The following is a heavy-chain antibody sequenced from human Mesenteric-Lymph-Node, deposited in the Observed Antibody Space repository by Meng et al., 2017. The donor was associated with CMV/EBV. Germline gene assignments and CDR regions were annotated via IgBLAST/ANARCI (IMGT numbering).Heavy chain of an antibody. V-gene: IGHV4-4*02. CDR1: GGSISSSNW. CDR2: IYHSGST. D-gene: IGHD2-2*01. J-gene: IGHJ4*02. Sequence: SETLSLTCAVSGGSISSSNWWSWVRQPPGKGLEWIGEIYHSGSTNYNPSLKSRVTISVDKSKNQFSLKLSSVTAADTAVYYCARTPDLGECSRASCSRIDYWGQGTLVTVSS. CDR3: ARTPDLGECSRASCSRIDY.